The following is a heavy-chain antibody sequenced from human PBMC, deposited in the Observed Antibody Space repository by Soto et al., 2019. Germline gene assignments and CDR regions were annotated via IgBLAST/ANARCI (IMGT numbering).Heavy chain of an antibody. CDR1: GFTFSSYD. V-gene: IGHV3-13*01. CDR3: ARVNYDILTGPLGMDV. D-gene: IGHD3-9*01. J-gene: IGHJ6*02. Sequence: GGSLRLSCAASGFTFSSYDMHWVRQATGKGLEWVSAIGTAGDTYYPGSVKGRFTISRENAKNSLYLQMNSLRAEDTAVYYCARVNYDILTGPLGMDVWGQGTTVTVSS. CDR2: IGTAGDT.